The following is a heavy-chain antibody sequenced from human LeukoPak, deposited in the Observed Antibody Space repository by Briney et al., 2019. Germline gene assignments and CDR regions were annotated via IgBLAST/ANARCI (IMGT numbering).Heavy chain of an antibody. CDR3: TRDQPITP. CDR1: GFTFGDFA. J-gene: IGHJ4*02. Sequence: GGSLILSCTASGFTFGDFAMSWVRQAPGKGLEWVGFIRAKAYGGTAEYAASVKGRFTISRDDSKSIAYLQMNSLKTEDTAVYYCTRDQPITPWGQGTLVTVSS. CDR2: IRAKAYGGTA. V-gene: IGHV3-49*04. D-gene: IGHD5-24*01.